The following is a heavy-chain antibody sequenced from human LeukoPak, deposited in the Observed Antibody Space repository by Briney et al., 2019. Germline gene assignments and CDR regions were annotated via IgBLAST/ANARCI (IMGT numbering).Heavy chain of an antibody. CDR2: ISTYKGNT. Sequence: ASVKVSCKASGYTFTSYGISWVRQAPGQGLEWMGWISTYKGNTNYAQKLQGRVTMTTDTSTSTVYMELRSLRSDDTAVYYCARVTALYYYMDVWGKGTTVTVSS. CDR3: ARVTALYYYMDV. J-gene: IGHJ6*03. V-gene: IGHV1-18*01. CDR1: GYTFTSYG.